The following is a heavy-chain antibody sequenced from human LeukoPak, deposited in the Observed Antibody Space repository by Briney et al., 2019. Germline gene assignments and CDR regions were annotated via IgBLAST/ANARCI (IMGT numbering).Heavy chain of an antibody. J-gene: IGHJ5*02. CDR1: GFTFSDYY. D-gene: IGHD7-27*01. CDR3: ARDVRGRTPLKLGMQWFDP. V-gene: IGHV3-11*01. Sequence: GGSLSLSCAASGFTFSDYYMSWIRQAPGKGLEWLAYISNSGDTRKYADSVTGRFTIYRDNAQNSVFLQMNGLRAEDSGVYYCARDVRGRTPLKLGMQWFDPWSQGTRVTVS. CDR2: ISNSGDTR.